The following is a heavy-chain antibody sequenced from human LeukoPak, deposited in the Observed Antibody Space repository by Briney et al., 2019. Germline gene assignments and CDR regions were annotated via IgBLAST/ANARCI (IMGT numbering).Heavy chain of an antibody. CDR2: INHSGST. CDR3: ARVRYYDSSHFGY. D-gene: IGHD3-22*01. J-gene: IGHJ4*02. CDR1: GGSFSGYY. Sequence: PSETLSLTCAVYGGSFSGYYWSWIRQPPGKGLEWIGEINHSGSTNYNPSLKSRVTISVDTSKNQFSLKLSSVTAADTAVYYCARVRYYDSSHFGYWGQGTLVTVSS. V-gene: IGHV4-34*01.